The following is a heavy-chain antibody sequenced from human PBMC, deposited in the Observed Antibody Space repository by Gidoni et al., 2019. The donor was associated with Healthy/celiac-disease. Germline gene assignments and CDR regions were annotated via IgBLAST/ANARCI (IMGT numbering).Heavy chain of an antibody. CDR2: ISWDGGST. D-gene: IGHD3-9*01. Sequence: EVQLVESGGVVVQPGGSLRLSCAASGFTFDDYTMHWVRQAPGKGLEWVSLISWDGGSTYYADSVKGRFTISRDNSKNSLYLQMNSLRTEDTALYYCATNYYDILTGYYNVLGYWGQGTLVTVSS. J-gene: IGHJ4*02. CDR3: ATNYYDILTGYYNVLGY. CDR1: GFTFDDYT. V-gene: IGHV3-43*01.